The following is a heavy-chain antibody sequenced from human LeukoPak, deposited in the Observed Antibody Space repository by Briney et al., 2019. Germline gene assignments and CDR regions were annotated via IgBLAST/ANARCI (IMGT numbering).Heavy chain of an antibody. J-gene: IGHJ6*02. CDR3: ARDRVWELPPYYYYGMDV. D-gene: IGHD1-26*01. Sequence: GGSLRLSCSASEFTFTSYTMNWVRQAPGKGLEWVSSISGGSSYIYYADSVKGRFTISRDNAKNSLYLQMNSLRAEDTAVYYCARDRVWELPPYYYYGMDVWGQGTTVTVSS. CDR2: ISGGSSYI. CDR1: EFTFTSYT. V-gene: IGHV3-21*01.